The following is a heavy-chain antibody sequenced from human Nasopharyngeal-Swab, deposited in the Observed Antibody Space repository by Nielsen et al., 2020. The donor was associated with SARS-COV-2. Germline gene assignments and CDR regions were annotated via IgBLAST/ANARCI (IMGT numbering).Heavy chain of an antibody. V-gene: IGHV4-34*01. CDR2: INHSGST. Sequence: SETLSLTCAVYGGSFSGYYWSWIRQPPGKGLEWIGEINHSGSTNYNPSLKSRVTISVDTSKNQFSLKLSSVTAADTAVYYCARAPHYDYVWGSYRQSFNFDYWGQGTLVTVSS. CDR1: GGSFSGYY. CDR3: ARAPHYDYVWGSYRQSFNFDY. J-gene: IGHJ4*02. D-gene: IGHD3-16*02.